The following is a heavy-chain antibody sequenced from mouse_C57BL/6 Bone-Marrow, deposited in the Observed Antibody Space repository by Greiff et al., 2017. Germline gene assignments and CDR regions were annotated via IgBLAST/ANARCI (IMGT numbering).Heavy chain of an antibody. J-gene: IGHJ3*01. D-gene: IGHD3-2*02. CDR3: ARGGDSSGYRFAY. Sequence: EVKLVESGGDLVKPGGSLKLSCAASGFTFSSYGMSWVRQTPDKRLEWVATISSGGSYTYYPDSVKGRFTISRDNAKNTLYLQMSRLKSEDTAMYYCARGGDSSGYRFAYWGQGTLVTVSA. CDR2: ISSGGSYT. V-gene: IGHV5-6*02. CDR1: GFTFSSYG.